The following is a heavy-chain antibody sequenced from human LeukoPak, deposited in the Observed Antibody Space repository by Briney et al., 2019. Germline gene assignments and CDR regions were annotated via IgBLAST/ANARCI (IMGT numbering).Heavy chain of an antibody. CDR3: ARHRGRIRALDI. CDR1: GGSFSGYY. V-gene: IGHV4-34*01. J-gene: IGHJ3*02. Sequence: SETLSLTCAVYGGSFSGYYWSWIRQPPGKGLEWIGEINHSGSTNYNPSRKSRVTISVDRSKNQFSLKLTSVTAADTAVYYWARHRGRIRALDIWGQGTMVTVSS. CDR2: INHSGST. D-gene: IGHD2-15*01.